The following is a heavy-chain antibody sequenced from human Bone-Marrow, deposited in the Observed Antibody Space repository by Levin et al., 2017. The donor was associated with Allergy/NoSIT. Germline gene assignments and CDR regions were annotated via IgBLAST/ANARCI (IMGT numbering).Heavy chain of an antibody. V-gene: IGHV3-15*01. CDR1: GFTFGNAW. Sequence: RPGGSLRLSCVASGFTFGNAWMNWVRQAPGKGLQWVGRIKGKTDGGTTDYAAPVKGRFTISRDDSKKTLYLQMNSLKTEDTAIYYCTTRSHWGQGTLVTVCS. J-gene: IGHJ4*02. CDR2: IKGKTDGGTT. CDR3: TTRSH.